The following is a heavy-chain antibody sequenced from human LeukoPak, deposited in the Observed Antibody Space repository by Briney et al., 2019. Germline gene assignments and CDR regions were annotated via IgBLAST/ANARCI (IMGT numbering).Heavy chain of an antibody. CDR1: GYTFTNYD. CDR3: TKGSSSGSYRDY. J-gene: IGHJ4*02. V-gene: IGHV1-8*01. D-gene: IGHD3-10*01. CDR2: MNPNSGNR. Sequence: ASVKVSCKASGYTFTNYDISWVRQATGQGLEWMGWMNPNSGNRDYAQKFQGRVTMTRDTSINTAYMELSNLRSDDTAVYCCTKGSSSGSYRDYWGQGTLVTVSS.